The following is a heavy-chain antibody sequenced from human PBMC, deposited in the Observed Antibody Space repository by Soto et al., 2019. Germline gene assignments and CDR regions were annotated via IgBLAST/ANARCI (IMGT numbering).Heavy chain of an antibody. D-gene: IGHD3-3*01. CDR1: GFTFSDYY. Sequence: AGSLRLSCAASGFTFSDYYMSWIRQAPGKGLEWVSYISSSGSTIYYADSVKGRFTISRDNAKNSLYLQMNSLRAEDTAVYYCARGTHTYYDFWSGYHPAGMDVWGQGTTVTVSS. J-gene: IGHJ6*02. CDR2: ISSSGSTI. V-gene: IGHV3-11*01. CDR3: ARGTHTYYDFWSGYHPAGMDV.